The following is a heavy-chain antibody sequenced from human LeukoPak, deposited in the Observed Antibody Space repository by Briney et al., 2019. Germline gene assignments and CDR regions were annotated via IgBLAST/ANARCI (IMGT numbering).Heavy chain of an antibody. D-gene: IGHD3-22*01. J-gene: IGHJ4*01. CDR3: ARSYHDSSGYRFDY. V-gene: IGHV4-59*08. CDR1: GASLSRNS. Sequence: PSETLSLTCTVSGASLSRNSWSWIRQPRGKGLVWLGSVFYTGRTNYNPSLKRPIAMSVDTSKNQFSLRLTSVTAADTAVYYCARSYHDSSGYRFDYWGRGILVTVSS. CDR2: VFYTGRT.